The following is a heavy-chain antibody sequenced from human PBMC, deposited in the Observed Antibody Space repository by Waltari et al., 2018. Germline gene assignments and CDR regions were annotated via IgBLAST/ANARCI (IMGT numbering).Heavy chain of an antibody. Sequence: QLHLQESGPGLLKPSETLSLPCAVSGYSISGGHFWGWIPQPPGKGLEWIGSIYPGGETYFNPSLKSRVTISVDKSKNQYSLNLRSMTAADTAVYYCARRGRLSSYFFDYWGQGTLVTVSS. CDR3: ARRGRLSSYFFDY. J-gene: IGHJ4*02. CDR1: GYSISGGHF. V-gene: IGHV4-38-2*01. CDR2: IYPGGET. D-gene: IGHD2-15*01.